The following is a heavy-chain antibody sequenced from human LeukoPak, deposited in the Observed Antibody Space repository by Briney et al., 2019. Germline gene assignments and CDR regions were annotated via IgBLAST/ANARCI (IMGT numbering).Heavy chain of an antibody. CDR2: IYYRGRT. CDR1: GGSLSSYY. Sequence: SETLSLTCTVSGGSLSSYYWSWIRQPPGKGLEWIGYIYYRGRTKYNPSLQSRVTVSVDTSRNQFSLRLSSVTAADTAVYYCARQSDDLGYFQHWGQGTLVTVSS. J-gene: IGHJ1*01. D-gene: IGHD3-16*01. CDR3: ARQSDDLGYFQH. V-gene: IGHV4-59*08.